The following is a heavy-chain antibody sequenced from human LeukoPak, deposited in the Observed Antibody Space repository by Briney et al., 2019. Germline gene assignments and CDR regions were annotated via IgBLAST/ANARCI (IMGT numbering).Heavy chain of an antibody. CDR3: AREMATIYDS. V-gene: IGHV1-69*04. J-gene: IGHJ4*02. D-gene: IGHD5-24*01. CDR1: GGTFSSSA. CDR2: IIPILEIV. Sequence: SVKVSCKASGGTFSSSAINWVRQAPGQGLEWVGRIIPILEIVNYAQRFQGRVTIGADISTSTAYMDLSSLKSEDTAIYYCAREMATIYDSWGQGTLVTVSS.